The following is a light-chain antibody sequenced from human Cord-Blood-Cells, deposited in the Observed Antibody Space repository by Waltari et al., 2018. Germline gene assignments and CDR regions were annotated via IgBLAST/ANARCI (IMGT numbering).Light chain of an antibody. CDR1: QSISSY. Sequence: DIQMTQSPSSLSASVGDRVTITYRASQSISSYLNWYQQKPGKAPKLLIYAASSLQSGVPSRFSGSGSGTDFTLTISSLQPEDFATYYCQQIYSTPHSFGQGTKLEIK. CDR3: QQIYSTPHS. CDR2: AAS. V-gene: IGKV1-39*01. J-gene: IGKJ2*03.